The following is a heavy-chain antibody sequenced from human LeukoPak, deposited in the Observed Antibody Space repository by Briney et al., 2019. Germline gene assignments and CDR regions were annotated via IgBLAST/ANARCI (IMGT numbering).Heavy chain of an antibody. CDR3: ARGAPRSQGYFDF. CDR1: GYTFSSYY. CDR2: INPTGGST. J-gene: IGHJ4*02. D-gene: IGHD4-17*01. Sequence: GASVKVSCKASGYTFSSYYMHWVRQAPGQGLEWVGMINPTGGSTSYAQNFQGTVTMTRDTSTSTVFMELSSLRSEDTAVYYCARGAPRSQGYFDFWAREPWSPSPQ. V-gene: IGHV1-46*01.